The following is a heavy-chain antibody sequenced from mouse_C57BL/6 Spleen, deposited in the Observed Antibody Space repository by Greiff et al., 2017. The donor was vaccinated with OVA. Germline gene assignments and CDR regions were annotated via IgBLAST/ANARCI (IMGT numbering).Heavy chain of an antibody. V-gene: IGHV5-16*01. CDR1: GFTFSDYY. J-gene: IGHJ4*01. CDR3: AREDYSYAMDY. Sequence: EVKLMESEGGLVQPGSSMKLSCTASGFTFSDYYMAWVRQVPEKGLEWVANINYDGSSTYYLDSLKSRFIISRDNAKNILYLQMSSLKSEDAATDYCAREDYSYAMDYWGQGTSVTVSS. CDR2: INYDGSST. D-gene: IGHD1-1*01.